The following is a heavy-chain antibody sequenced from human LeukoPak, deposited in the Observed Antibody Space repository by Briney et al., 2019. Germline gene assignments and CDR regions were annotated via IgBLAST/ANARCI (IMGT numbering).Heavy chain of an antibody. CDR2: ISGSGGST. D-gene: IGHD2-2*01. Sequence: SGGSLRLSCAASGFTFSSYAMTWVRQASGKGLDWVSVISGSGGSTYYADSVKGRFTISRDNSMNMLYLQMKSLRAEDTAVYYCAKCLRSTLCRNLDSWGQGTLVTVSS. J-gene: IGHJ4*02. CDR1: GFTFSSYA. CDR3: AKCLRSTLCRNLDS. V-gene: IGHV3-23*01.